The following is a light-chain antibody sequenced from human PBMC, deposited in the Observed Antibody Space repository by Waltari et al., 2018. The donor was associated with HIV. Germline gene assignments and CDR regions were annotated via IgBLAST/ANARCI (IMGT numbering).Light chain of an antibody. Sequence: DIQMTQSPSILSASVGDRVTITCRASQSIHMWLDWYQQKSGKAPNVLIYKASTLVSGVPSRFSGSGSGTEFTLTITSLQPDDFATYYCQEYDTQYHKFGQGTKV. CDR2: KAS. J-gene: IGKJ1*01. CDR1: QSIHMW. CDR3: QEYDTQYHK. V-gene: IGKV1-5*03.